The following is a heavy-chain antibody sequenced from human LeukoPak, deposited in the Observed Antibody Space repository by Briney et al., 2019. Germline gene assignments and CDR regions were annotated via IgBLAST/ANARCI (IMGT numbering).Heavy chain of an antibody. CDR1: GFTFSSYA. Sequence: SGGSLRLSCAASGFTFSSYAMSWVRQAPGKGLEWVANINQDGGEKFYVDSVKGRFTISRDNAKTTLYLQMDSLRVEDTAVYYCARGQYTTSWFSSRDWGQGTLVTVSS. V-gene: IGHV3-7*01. CDR2: INQDGGEK. D-gene: IGHD6-13*01. J-gene: IGHJ4*02. CDR3: ARGQYTTSWFSSRD.